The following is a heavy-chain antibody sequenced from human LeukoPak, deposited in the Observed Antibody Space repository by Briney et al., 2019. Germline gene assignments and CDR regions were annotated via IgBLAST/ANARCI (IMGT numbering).Heavy chain of an antibody. CDR3: AKVKDGWELNPNFDY. Sequence: PGGALRLSCAASGFTFSSYAMSWVRQAPGKGLEWVSDISSGGDNTYADSVKGRFTISRDNSKNTLYLQMNSLRAEDTAVYYCAKVKDGWELNPNFDYWGQGTLVTVSS. J-gene: IGHJ4*02. V-gene: IGHV3-23*01. D-gene: IGHD1-26*01. CDR1: GFTFSSYA. CDR2: ISSGGDNT.